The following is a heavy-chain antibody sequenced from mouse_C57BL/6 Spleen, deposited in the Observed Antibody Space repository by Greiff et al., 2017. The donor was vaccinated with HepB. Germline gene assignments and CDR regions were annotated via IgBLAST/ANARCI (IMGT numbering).Heavy chain of an antibody. CDR1: GYTFTSYW. CDR2: IHPNSGST. D-gene: IGHD4-1*01. V-gene: IGHV1-64*01. CDR3: ARNWDEGYFDV. J-gene: IGHJ1*03. Sequence: QVQLQQPGAELVKPGASVKLSCKASGYTFTSYWMHWVKQRPGQGLEWIGMIHPNSGSTNYNEKFKSKATLTVDKSSSTAYMQLSSLTSEDSAVYYCARNWDEGYFDVWGTGTTVTVSS.